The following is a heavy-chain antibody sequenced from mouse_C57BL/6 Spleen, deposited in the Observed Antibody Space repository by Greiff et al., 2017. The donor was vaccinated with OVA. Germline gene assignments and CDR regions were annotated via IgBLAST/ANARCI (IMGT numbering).Heavy chain of an antibody. CDR3: ARLVEAHYFDY. Sequence: QVQLKQPGAELVKPGASVKLSCKASGYTFTSYWMQWVKQRPGQGLEWIGEIDPSDSYTNYNQKFKGKATLTVDTSSSTAYMQLSSLTSEDSAVYYCARLVEAHYFDYWGQGTTLTVSS. D-gene: IGHD1-1*01. CDR2: IDPSDSYT. CDR1: GYTFTSYW. J-gene: IGHJ2*01. V-gene: IGHV1-50*01.